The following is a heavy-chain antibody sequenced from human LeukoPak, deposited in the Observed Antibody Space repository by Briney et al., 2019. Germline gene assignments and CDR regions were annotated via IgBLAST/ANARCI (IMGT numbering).Heavy chain of an antibody. CDR2: IYYSGCT. D-gene: IGHD2-21*02. V-gene: IGHV4-39*01. J-gene: IGHJ2*01. CDR1: GGSISSSSYY. CDR3: ARHPPRGGDYGESGWYFDL. Sequence: KTSETLSLTCTVSGGSISSSSYYWGWIRQPPGKGLEWIGSIYYSGCTYYNPSLKSRVTISVDTSKNQFSLKLSSVTAADTAVYYCARHPPRGGDYGESGWYFDLWGRGTLVTVSS.